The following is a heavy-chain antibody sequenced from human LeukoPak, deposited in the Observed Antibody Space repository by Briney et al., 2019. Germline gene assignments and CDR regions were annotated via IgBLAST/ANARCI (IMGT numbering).Heavy chain of an antibody. D-gene: IGHD2-15*01. CDR2: ISWNSGSI. CDR3: ATDMGDCTDGSCAYGMDV. Sequence: PGRSLRLSCAASGITFDDYAMHWVRQAPGNGLEWVSGISWNSGSIGYADSVKGRFTISRDNAKNSLYLQMNSLRAEDTALYYCATDMGDCTDGSCAYGMDVWGQGTTVTVSS. CDR1: GITFDDYA. J-gene: IGHJ6*02. V-gene: IGHV3-9*01.